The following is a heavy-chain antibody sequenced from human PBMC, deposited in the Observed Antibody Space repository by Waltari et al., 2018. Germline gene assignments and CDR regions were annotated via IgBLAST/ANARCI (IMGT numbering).Heavy chain of an antibody. Sequence: EVQLVESGGGLVQPGRSLRLSCSASGFTFDDYAMHWVRQAPGKGLEWVSGISWNSGSIGYADFVKGRFTSSRDNAKNSLCLQMNSLRAEDTALYSCAKVLYGGNSPFDYWGQGTLVTVSS. CDR3: AKVLYGGNSPFDY. J-gene: IGHJ4*02. D-gene: IGHD3-3*01. V-gene: IGHV3-9*01. CDR1: GFTFDDYA. CDR2: ISWNSGSI.